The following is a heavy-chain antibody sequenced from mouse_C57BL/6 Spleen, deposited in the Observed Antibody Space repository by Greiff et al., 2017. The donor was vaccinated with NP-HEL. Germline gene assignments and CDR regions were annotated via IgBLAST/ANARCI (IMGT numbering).Heavy chain of an antibody. J-gene: IGHJ4*01. CDR1: GYAFSSSW. V-gene: IGHV1-82*01. D-gene: IGHD4-1*02. Sequence: QVQLKQSGPELVKPGASVKISCKASGYAFSSSWMNWVKQRPGKGLEWIGRIYPGDGDTNYNGKFKGKATLTADKSSSTAYMQLSSLTSEDSAVYFCARGQLYYYAMDYWGQGTSVTVSS. CDR2: IYPGDGDT. CDR3: ARGQLYYYAMDY.